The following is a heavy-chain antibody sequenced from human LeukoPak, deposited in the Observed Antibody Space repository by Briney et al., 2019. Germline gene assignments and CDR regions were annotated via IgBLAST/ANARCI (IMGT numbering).Heavy chain of an antibody. CDR1: GFSFSSYA. Sequence: GGSLRLSCAASGFSFSSYAMTWVRQGPGKGLEWVSGISGSGGYTYHADSVKGRLTNSRDNSNNTLYLQMNSLRAEDTAVYYCAKESGATVTNSFDYWGQGTLVTVSS. D-gene: IGHD4-17*01. J-gene: IGHJ4*02. CDR2: ISGSGGYT. V-gene: IGHV3-23*01. CDR3: AKESGATVTNSFDY.